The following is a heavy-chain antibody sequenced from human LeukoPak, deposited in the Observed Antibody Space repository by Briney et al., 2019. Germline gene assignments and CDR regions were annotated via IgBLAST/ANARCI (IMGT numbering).Heavy chain of an antibody. CDR1: GFTVSSNY. D-gene: IGHD2-15*01. J-gene: IGHJ4*02. Sequence: GGSLRLSCAASGFTVSSNYMSWVRQAPGKGLEWVSVIYSGGSTYYADSVKGRFTVSRDNSKNTLYLQMNSLRAEDTAVYYCVCSYFDYWGQGTLVTVSS. CDR2: IYSGGST. V-gene: IGHV3-53*01. CDR3: VCSYFDY.